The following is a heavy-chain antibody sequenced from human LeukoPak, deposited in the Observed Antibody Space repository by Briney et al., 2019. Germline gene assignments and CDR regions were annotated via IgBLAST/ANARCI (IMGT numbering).Heavy chain of an antibody. CDR1: GFTFSNYG. J-gene: IGHJ5*02. D-gene: IGHD2-2*01. Sequence: PGGSLRLSCAASGFTFSNYGIHWVRQAPGKGLEWVAFIRYDGSNQYYADFVKGRFTISRDNSKNTLYLQMNSLRAEDTAVYYCARGGYCSGNSCYFNWLDPWGQGTLVTVSS. CDR3: ARGGYCSGNSCYFNWLDP. CDR2: IRYDGSNQ. V-gene: IGHV3-30*02.